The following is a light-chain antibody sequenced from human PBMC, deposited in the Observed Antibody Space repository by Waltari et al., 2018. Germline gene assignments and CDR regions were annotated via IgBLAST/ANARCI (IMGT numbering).Light chain of an antibody. V-gene: IGLV1-44*01. J-gene: IGLJ3*02. CDR3: SSWDDSLNGPA. Sequence: QSVLTQPPSASGTPGQRVTIPCSGSRSNIGNNSVNWYQQLPRTAPKLRMYNTNQRPSGVPDRCSGARSGTSASLAISGLQSEDEGDYYCSSWDDSLNGPAFGGGTKVTVL. CDR1: RSNIGNNS. CDR2: NTN.